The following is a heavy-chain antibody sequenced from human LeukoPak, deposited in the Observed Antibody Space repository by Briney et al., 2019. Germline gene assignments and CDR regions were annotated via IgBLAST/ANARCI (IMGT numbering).Heavy chain of an antibody. Sequence: GRPLRLSCAASGFTFDDYAMHWLRQAPGEGLEWVSGISWNSVSLCYADSVKGRCTISRDNAKNSLYLQMNSLRAEDTASYYCATAPAYSSSWARGWFDPWGQGTLVTV. V-gene: IGHV3-9*01. CDR2: ISWNSVSL. D-gene: IGHD6-13*01. CDR3: ATAPAYSSSWARGWFDP. CDR1: GFTFDDYA. J-gene: IGHJ5*02.